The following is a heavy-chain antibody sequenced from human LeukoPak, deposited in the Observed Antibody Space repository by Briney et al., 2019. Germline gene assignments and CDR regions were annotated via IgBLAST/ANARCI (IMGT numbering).Heavy chain of an antibody. D-gene: IGHD3-9*01. V-gene: IGHV4-59*01. CDR3: ARDLQYYDILTGYYVGSLDP. CDR1: GGSISSYY. Sequence: PSETLSLTCTVSGGSISSYYWSWIRQPPGKGLEWIGYIYYSGSTNYNPSLKSRVTISVDTSKNQFSLKLSSVTAADTAVYYCARDLQYYDILTGYYVGSLDPWGQGTLVTVSS. J-gene: IGHJ5*02. CDR2: IYYSGST.